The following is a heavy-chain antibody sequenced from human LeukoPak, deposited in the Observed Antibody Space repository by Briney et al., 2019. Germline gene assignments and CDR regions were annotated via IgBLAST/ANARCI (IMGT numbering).Heavy chain of an antibody. D-gene: IGHD2-21*02. CDR2: FSSGSSTI. V-gene: IGHV3-48*02. Sequence: GGSLRLSCAASGFTFSSYSMNWVRQAPGKGLEWVSYFSSGSSTIYYADSVKGRFTISRDNAKNSLCLQMNSLRDEDTAVYYCARENIVVVTAIRDAFDIWGQGTMVTVSS. CDR1: GFTFSSYS. CDR3: ARENIVVVTAIRDAFDI. J-gene: IGHJ3*02.